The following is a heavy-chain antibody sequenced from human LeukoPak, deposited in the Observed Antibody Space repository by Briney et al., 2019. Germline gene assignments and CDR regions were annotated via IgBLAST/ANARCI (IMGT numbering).Heavy chain of an antibody. CDR1: GFTFSSYA. V-gene: IGHV3-23*01. Sequence: GGSLRLSCAASGFTFSSYAMSWVRQAPGKGLEWVSAISGSGGSTYYPDSVKGRFTISRDNSKNTLYLQMNSLRAEDTAVYYCAKDLSPNYGGNSGFDYWGQGTLVTVSS. J-gene: IGHJ4*02. CDR3: AKDLSPNYGGNSGFDY. D-gene: IGHD4-23*01. CDR2: ISGSGGST.